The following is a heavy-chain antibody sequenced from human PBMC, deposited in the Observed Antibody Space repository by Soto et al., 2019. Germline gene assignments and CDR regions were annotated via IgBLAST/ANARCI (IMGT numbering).Heavy chain of an antibody. Sequence: GGSLRLSCAASGFTFSSYSMNWVRQAPGKGLEWVSYISSSSSTIYYADSVKGRFTISRDNAKNSLYLQMNSLRDEDTAVYYCAMLPHDNSAYFSNFDYWSQGTLVTVSS. CDR2: ISSSSSTI. D-gene: IGHD3-22*01. CDR3: AMLPHDNSAYFSNFDY. CDR1: GFTFSSYS. J-gene: IGHJ4*01. V-gene: IGHV3-48*02.